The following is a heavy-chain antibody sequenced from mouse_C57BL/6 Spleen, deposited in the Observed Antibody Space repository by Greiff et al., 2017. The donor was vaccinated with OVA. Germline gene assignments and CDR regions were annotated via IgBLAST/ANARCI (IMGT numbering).Heavy chain of an antibody. CDR3: ARGEVGYFDY. J-gene: IGHJ2*01. V-gene: IGHV1-80*01. D-gene: IGHD1-1*02. CDR2: IYPGDGDT. CDR1: GYAFSSYW. Sequence: VKLVESGAELVKPGASVKISCKASGYAFSSYWMNWVKQRPGKGLEWIGQIYPGDGDTNYNGKFKGKATLTADKSSSTAYMQLSSLTSEDSAVYFCARGEVGYFDYWGQGTTLTVSS.